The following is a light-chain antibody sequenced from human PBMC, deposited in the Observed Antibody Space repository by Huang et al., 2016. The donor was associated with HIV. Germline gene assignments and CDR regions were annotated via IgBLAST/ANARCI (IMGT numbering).Light chain of an antibody. CDR3: QQSYSTPLT. J-gene: IGKJ4*01. Sequence: DIQMTQSPSSLSASPGDRVTITCRASQTINSYLNWYQQKPGKAPKLLISSASSLQTGVPSRFSGSGSGIDFTLTISSLQPEDFATYYCQQSYSTPLTFGGGTKVEIQ. CDR2: SAS. V-gene: IGKV1-39*01. CDR1: QTINSY.